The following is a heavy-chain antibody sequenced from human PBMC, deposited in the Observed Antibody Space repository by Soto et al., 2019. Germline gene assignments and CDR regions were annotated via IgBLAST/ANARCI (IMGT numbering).Heavy chain of an antibody. CDR3: ARDSAEQQLAHDY. CDR1: GFTFSSYA. Sequence: QVQLVESGGGVVQPGRSLRLSCAASGFTFSSYAMHWVRQAPGKGLEWVAVISYDGSNKYYADSVKGRFTISRDNSKNTLYRQMNSLRAEDTAVYYCARDSAEQQLAHDYWGQGTLVTVSS. D-gene: IGHD6-13*01. CDR2: ISYDGSNK. J-gene: IGHJ4*02. V-gene: IGHV3-30-3*01.